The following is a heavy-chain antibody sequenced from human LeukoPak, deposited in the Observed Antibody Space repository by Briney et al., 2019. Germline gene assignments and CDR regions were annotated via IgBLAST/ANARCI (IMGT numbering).Heavy chain of an antibody. D-gene: IGHD3-22*01. J-gene: IGHJ4*02. CDR2: ISYSGST. CDR1: GGSISSTGYY. CDR3: AAYYYDSSGYLG. V-gene: IGHV4-39*01. Sequence: KASETQSLTCTVSGGSISSTGYYWGWIRQPPGKGLEWIGSISYSGSTYYNPSLKSRVTISVDTSKNQFSLKLTSVTAADTAEYYCAAYYYDSSGYLGCGQGTMVTVSS.